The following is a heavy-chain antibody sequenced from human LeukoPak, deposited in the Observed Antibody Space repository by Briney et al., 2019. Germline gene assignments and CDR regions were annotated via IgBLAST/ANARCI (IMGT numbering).Heavy chain of an antibody. CDR1: GGSFSGYY. CDR2: INHSGST. V-gene: IGHV4-34*01. D-gene: IGHD3-22*01. CDR3: AKDGVNYYDISGYDI. Sequence: PSETLSLTCAVYGGSFSGYYWSWIRQPPGKGLEWIGEINHSGSTNYNPSLKSRVTISVDTSKNQFSLKLSSVTAADTAVYYCAKDGVNYYDISGYDIWGQGTLVTVSS. J-gene: IGHJ4*02.